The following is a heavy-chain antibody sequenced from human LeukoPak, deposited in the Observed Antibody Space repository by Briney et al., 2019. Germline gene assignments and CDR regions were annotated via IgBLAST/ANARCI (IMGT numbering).Heavy chain of an antibody. CDR3: ARGAARYYYYYMDV. V-gene: IGHV4-59*01. CDR2: IYYSGST. Sequence: PSETLSLTSTVSGGSISSYYWSWIRQPPGKGLEWIGYIYYSGSTNYNPSLKSRVTISVDTSKNQFSLKLSSVTAADTAVYYCARGAARYYYYYMDVWGKGTTVTVSS. J-gene: IGHJ6*03. D-gene: IGHD3-16*01. CDR1: GGSISSYY.